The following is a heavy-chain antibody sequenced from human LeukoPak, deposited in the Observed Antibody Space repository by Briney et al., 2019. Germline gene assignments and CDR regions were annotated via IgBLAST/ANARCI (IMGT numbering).Heavy chain of an antibody. D-gene: IGHD7-27*01. V-gene: IGHV3-9*01. CDR2: ISWNSGSI. CDR3: AKDKGGSAKLGPTYYYYYGMDV. J-gene: IGHJ6*02. Sequence: GGSLRLSCAASGYIFSDWYIDWVRQAPGKGLEWVSGISWNSGSIGYADSVKGRFTISRDNAKNSLYLQMNSLRAEDTALYYCAKDKGGSAKLGPTYYYYYGMDVWGQGTTVTVSS. CDR1: GYIFSDWY.